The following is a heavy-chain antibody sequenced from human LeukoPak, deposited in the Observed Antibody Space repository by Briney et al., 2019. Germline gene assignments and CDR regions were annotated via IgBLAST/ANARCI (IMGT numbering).Heavy chain of an antibody. CDR1: GDSVSSNSAA. J-gene: IGHJ4*02. Sequence: QTLSLTCAISGDSVSSNSAAWNWIRQSPSRGLEWLGRTYYRSKWYNDYAVSVKSRITINPDTSKNQFSLQLNSVTPEDTAVYYCARRLAVAGSQYFDYWGQGTLVTVSS. CDR3: ARRLAVAGSQYFDY. D-gene: IGHD6-19*01. V-gene: IGHV6-1*01. CDR2: TYYRSKWYN.